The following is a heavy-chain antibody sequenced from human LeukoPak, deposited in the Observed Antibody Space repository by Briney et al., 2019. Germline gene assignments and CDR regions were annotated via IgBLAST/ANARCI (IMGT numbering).Heavy chain of an antibody. CDR3: AKCQWDSSWLHLDY. J-gene: IGHJ4*02. Sequence: GGSLRLSCAASGFTLSSYGMHWVRQAPGKGLEWVAFIRYDGSNKYYADSVKGRFTISRDNSKNTLYLQMNSLRAEDTAVYYCAKCQWDSSWLHLDYWGQGTLVTVSS. V-gene: IGHV3-30*02. CDR1: GFTLSSYG. CDR2: IRYDGSNK. D-gene: IGHD6-13*01.